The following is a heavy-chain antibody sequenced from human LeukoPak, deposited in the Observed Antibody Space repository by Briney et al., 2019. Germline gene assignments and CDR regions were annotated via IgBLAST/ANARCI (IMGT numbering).Heavy chain of an antibody. J-gene: IGHJ3*02. CDR3: ARDILSGYSYGNHVFDI. CDR1: GYTFTGYY. D-gene: IGHD5-18*01. Sequence: GASVKVSCKASGYTFTGYYMHWVRQAPGQGLEWMGWINPNSGGTNYAQKFQGRVTMTRDTSISTAYMELSRLRSDDTAVYYCARDILSGYSYGNHVFDIWGQGTMVTVSS. V-gene: IGHV1-2*02. CDR2: INPNSGGT.